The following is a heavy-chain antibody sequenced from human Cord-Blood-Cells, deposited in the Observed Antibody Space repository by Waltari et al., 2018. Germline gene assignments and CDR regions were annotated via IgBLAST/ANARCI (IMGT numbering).Heavy chain of an antibody. Sequence: QVQLQESGPGLVKPSGTLSLTFAVSGGSIRSSNWWIWVRQPPGKGLEWIGEIYHSGSTNYNPSLKSRVTISVDKSKNQFSLKLSSVTAADTAVYYCARSVSAAAGRDFDYWGQGTLVTVSS. V-gene: IGHV4-4*02. CDR1: GGSIRSSNW. D-gene: IGHD6-13*01. J-gene: IGHJ4*02. CDR3: ARSVSAAAGRDFDY. CDR2: IYHSGST.